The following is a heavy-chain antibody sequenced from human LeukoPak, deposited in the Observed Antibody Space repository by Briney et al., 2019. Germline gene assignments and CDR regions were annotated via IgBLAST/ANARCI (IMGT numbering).Heavy chain of an antibody. V-gene: IGHV1-8*01. Sequence: ASLKVSCKASGYTFTSCDIHWGRQATGQGLEWMGWMNPNTGNTGYVQKFQGRVTMTRNTSISTAYMELTSLRSEDTAVYYCAIVTGSGWYFDYWGQGTLVTVSS. D-gene: IGHD6-19*01. CDR3: AIVTGSGWYFDY. CDR2: MNPNTGNT. CDR1: GYTFTSCD. J-gene: IGHJ4*02.